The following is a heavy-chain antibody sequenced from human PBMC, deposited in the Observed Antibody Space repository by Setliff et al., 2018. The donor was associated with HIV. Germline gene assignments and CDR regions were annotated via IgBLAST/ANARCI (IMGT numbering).Heavy chain of an antibody. V-gene: IGHV1-18*01. J-gene: IGHJ1*01. CDR1: GYTFTNHG. D-gene: IGHD3-22*01. CDR3: VRGVTRDISGYYRDEYFQH. Sequence: ASVKVSCKASGYTFTNHGFSWVRQAPGQGLEWMGWISANNGATRYAQSLQGRVTLTTDTSTNTAYMEMRTLRSDDTAVYYCVRGVTRDISGYYRDEYFQHWGQGTPVTVSS. CDR2: ISANNGAT.